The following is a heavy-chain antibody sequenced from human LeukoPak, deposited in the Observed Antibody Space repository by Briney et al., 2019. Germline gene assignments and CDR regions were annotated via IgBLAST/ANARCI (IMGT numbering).Heavy chain of an antibody. CDR3: AGGGYDYVWGSYRPGDY. Sequence: GGSLRLSCAASGFTFSSYATSWVRQAPGKGLEWVSAISGSGGSTYYADSVKGRFTISRDNSKNTLYLQMNSLRAEDTAVYYCAGGGYDYVWGSYRPGDYWGQGTLVTVSS. CDR2: ISGSGGST. CDR1: GFTFSSYA. J-gene: IGHJ4*02. V-gene: IGHV3-23*01. D-gene: IGHD3-16*02.